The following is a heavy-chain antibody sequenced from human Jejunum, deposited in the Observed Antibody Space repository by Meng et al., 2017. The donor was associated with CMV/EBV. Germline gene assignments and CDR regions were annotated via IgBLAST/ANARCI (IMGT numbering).Heavy chain of an antibody. D-gene: IGHD2-21*02. J-gene: IGHJ3*02. CDR1: TFSLSAYN. CDR3: ARDLYVGDPSAFDI. V-gene: IGHV3-21*01. Sequence: STFSLSAYNVDWVRQAPGKGLEWVSSISSSGDYIYYADSLKGRFAISRDNAKNSVYLQMSSLSADDTAVYYCARDLYVGDPSAFDIWGQGTKVTVSS. CDR2: ISSSGDYI.